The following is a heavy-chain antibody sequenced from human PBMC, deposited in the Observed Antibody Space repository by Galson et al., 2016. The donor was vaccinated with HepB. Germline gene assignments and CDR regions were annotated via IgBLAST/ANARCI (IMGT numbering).Heavy chain of an antibody. J-gene: IGHJ5*02. CDR3: GRDNSVVLTTAYNWFDP. Sequence: SLRLSCAASGFAFGSHWMHWVRQVPGKGLVWVSRINSDGTISNYADSVKGRFTISRDNAKNTLYLQMNSLRVEDTAVYYCGRDNSVVLTTAYNWFDPWGQGTLVTVSS. CDR1: GFAFGSHW. D-gene: IGHD4-23*01. V-gene: IGHV3-74*01. CDR2: INSDGTIS.